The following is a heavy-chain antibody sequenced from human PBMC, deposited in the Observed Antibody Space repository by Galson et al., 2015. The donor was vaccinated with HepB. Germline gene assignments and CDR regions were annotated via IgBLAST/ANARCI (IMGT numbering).Heavy chain of an antibody. CDR1: GGTFSSYT. V-gene: IGHV1-69*02. CDR3: ARLVSGNGLGFDY. CDR2: IIPILGIA. Sequence: SVKVSCKASGGTFSSYTISWVRQAPGQGLEWMGRIIPILGIANYAQKFQGRVTITADKSTSTAYMELSSLRSEDTAVYYCARLVSGNGLGFDYWGQGTLVTVSS. D-gene: IGHD4-23*01. J-gene: IGHJ4*02.